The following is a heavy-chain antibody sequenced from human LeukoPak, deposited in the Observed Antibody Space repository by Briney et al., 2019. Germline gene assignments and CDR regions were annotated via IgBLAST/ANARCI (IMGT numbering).Heavy chain of an antibody. V-gene: IGHV1-2*02. J-gene: IGHJ3*02. D-gene: IGHD3-22*01. Sequence: GSVKVSCKTSGYTFSDYYIHWVRQAPGQGLEWMGWINPNTGRTKYAQKFQGSVTMTRDTSITTAYMELSSLRSEDTAVYYCAKTRLYYDRTDAFDIWGQGTTVTVSS. CDR1: GYTFSDYY. CDR2: INPNTGRT. CDR3: AKTRLYYDRTDAFDI.